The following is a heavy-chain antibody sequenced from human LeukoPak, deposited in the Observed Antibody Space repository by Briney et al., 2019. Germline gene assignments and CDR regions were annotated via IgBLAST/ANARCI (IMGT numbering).Heavy chain of an antibody. Sequence: GGSLRLSCAASGFTFSSYAMSWVRQAPGKGLEWVSAISGSGGSTYCADSVKGRFTISRDNVKNTLFLQMNSLGAEDTALYYCARGWNTTPRSGFDIWGLGTMVTVSS. CDR3: ARGWNTTPRSGFDI. CDR2: ISGSGGST. V-gene: IGHV3-23*01. D-gene: IGHD1/OR15-1a*01. CDR1: GFTFSSYA. J-gene: IGHJ3*02.